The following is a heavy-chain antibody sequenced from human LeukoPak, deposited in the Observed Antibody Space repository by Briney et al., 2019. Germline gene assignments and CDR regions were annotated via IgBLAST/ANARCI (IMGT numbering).Heavy chain of an antibody. V-gene: IGHV3-23*01. CDR3: AKDLTPMITFGGVIVNDAFDI. CDR1: GFTFSSYA. Sequence: PGGSLRLSCAASGFTFSSYAMSWVRQAPGKGLEWVSAISGSGGSTYYADSVKGRFTISRDNSKNTLYLQMNSLRAEDTAVYYCAKDLTPMITFGGVIVNDAFDIWGQGTMVTVSS. J-gene: IGHJ3*02. D-gene: IGHD3-16*02. CDR2: ISGSGGST.